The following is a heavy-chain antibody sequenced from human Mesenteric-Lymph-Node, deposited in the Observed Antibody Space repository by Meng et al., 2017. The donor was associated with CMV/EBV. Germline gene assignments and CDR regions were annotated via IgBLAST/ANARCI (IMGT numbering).Heavy chain of an antibody. D-gene: IGHD2-15*01. CDR3: AHKYCSGGSCSPFDY. Sequence: SGFSLPTHGVGVGWIRQPPGKALEWLAVIYWDDDKRYSPSLTSRLTLTKDTSKNQVVLTMTNMDPVDTGTYYCAHKYCSGGSCSPFDYWGPGTLVTVSS. CDR2: IYWDDDK. J-gene: IGHJ4*02. CDR1: GFSLPTHGVG. V-gene: IGHV2-5*02.